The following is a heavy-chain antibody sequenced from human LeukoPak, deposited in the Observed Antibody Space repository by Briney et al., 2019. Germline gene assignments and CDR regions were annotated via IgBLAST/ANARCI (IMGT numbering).Heavy chain of an antibody. J-gene: IGHJ6*02. CDR3: AKLARYCSSASCSDYYYGMDV. CDR1: GFTFSSYA. D-gene: IGHD2-2*01. V-gene: IGHV3-23*01. CDR2: ISGSDDST. Sequence: PGGSMRLSCTASGFTFSSYAMSWVRQAPGKGLEWVSAISGSDDSTFYADSVKGRFTISRDNSKNTLYLQMNSLRAEDTAVYYCAKLARYCSSASCSDYYYGMDVWGQGTTVTVSS.